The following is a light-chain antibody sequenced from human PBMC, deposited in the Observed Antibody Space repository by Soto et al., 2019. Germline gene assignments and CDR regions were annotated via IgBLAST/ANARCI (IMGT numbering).Light chain of an antibody. V-gene: IGKV3-11*01. Sequence: EIVLTQSPATLSLSPGERATLSCRASQGVSSYLAWYQQKPGQAPRLLIYDASTRATGIPARFSGSGSGTEFTLTISNLQSEDFAVYYCQQRANWPPLTFGGGTKVDIK. CDR3: QQRANWPPLT. CDR2: DAS. J-gene: IGKJ4*01. CDR1: QGVSSY.